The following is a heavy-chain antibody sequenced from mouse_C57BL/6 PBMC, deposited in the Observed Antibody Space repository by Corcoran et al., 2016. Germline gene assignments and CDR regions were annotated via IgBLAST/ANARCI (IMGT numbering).Heavy chain of an antibody. CDR1: GVDFSGCW. J-gene: IGHJ1*03. V-gene: IGHV4-1*01. CDR3: ARNWDRYFDV. D-gene: IGHD4-1*01. Sequence: EVKLLQSGGGLVQPGGSLKLSCAASGVDFSGCWMSWVRRAPGKGLEWIGEINPDSSTINYAPSLKDKFIISRDNAKNTLYLLMSKVRSEDTALYYCARNWDRYFDVWGTGTTVTVSS. CDR2: INPDSSTI.